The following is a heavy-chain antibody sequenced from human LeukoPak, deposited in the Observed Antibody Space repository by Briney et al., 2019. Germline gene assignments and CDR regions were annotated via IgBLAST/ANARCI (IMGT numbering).Heavy chain of an antibody. CDR1: GFTFSRDW. D-gene: IGHD2-21*02. CDR3: VRALMGTADH. CDR2: MNSDGSTT. V-gene: IGHV3-74*01. Sequence: GGSLRLSCAASGFTFSRDWMHWVRQAPGRGLVWVSRMNSDGSTTNYADSVKGRFTISRDNAKNTLYLQMNSLRAEDTAVYYCVRALMGTADHWGQGSLVTVSS. J-gene: IGHJ4*02.